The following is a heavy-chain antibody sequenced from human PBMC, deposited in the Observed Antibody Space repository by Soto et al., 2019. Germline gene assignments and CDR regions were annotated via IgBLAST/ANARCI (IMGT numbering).Heavy chain of an antibody. D-gene: IGHD6-13*01. Sequence: ASLKVSCKASGYTFTSYYMHWVRQAPGQWLEWMGIINPSGGSTSYAQKFQGRVTMTRDTSTSTVYMVPRSMSAEDTAVYCCASSASAGTGADYYYYGMDVWGQGTTVTVSS. CDR3: ASSASAGTGADYYYYGMDV. V-gene: IGHV1-46*01. CDR1: GYTFTSYY. J-gene: IGHJ6*02. CDR2: INPSGGST.